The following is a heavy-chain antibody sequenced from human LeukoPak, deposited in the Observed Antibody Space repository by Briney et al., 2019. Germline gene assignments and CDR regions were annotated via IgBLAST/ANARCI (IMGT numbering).Heavy chain of an antibody. CDR1: GGSFSGYY. D-gene: IGHD3-22*01. CDR3: ASDTYYYDSSGYYYTDAFDI. J-gene: IGHJ3*02. CDR2: INHSGST. Sequence: SETLSLTCAVYGGSFSGYYWSWIRQPPGKGLEWIGEINHSGSTNYNPSLKSRVTISVDTSKNQFSLKLSSVTAADTAVYYCASDTYYYDSSGYYYTDAFDIWGQGTMVTVSS. V-gene: IGHV4-34*01.